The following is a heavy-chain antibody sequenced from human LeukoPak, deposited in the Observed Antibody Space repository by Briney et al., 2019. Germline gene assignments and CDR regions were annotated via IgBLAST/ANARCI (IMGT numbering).Heavy chain of an antibody. CDR2: IYYSGST. D-gene: IGHD6-13*01. Sequence: PSETLSLTRTVSGGSISSSSYYWGWIRHPPGKGLEWVGCIYYSGSTHYNPFLKSRVTISVDTSKSRFSLMLSSVTAADTAVYYCARQHYSSSLDYWGEGTLVTVSS. J-gene: IGHJ4*02. CDR3: ARQHYSSSLDY. CDR1: GGSISSSSYY. V-gene: IGHV4-39*01.